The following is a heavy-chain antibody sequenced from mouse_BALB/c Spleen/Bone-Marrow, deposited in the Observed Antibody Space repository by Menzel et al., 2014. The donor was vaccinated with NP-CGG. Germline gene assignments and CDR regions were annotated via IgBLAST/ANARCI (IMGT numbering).Heavy chain of an antibody. D-gene: IGHD1-2*01. V-gene: IGHV1-87*01. CDR1: GYTFTSYW. Sequence: VKLQESGAELARPGASVKLSCKASGYTFTSYWMQWVKQRPGQGLEWIGAIYPGDGDTRYTQKFKGKATLTADKSSSTAYMQLSSLASGDSAVYYCARRDYGIRENYYAMDYWGQGTSVTVSS. J-gene: IGHJ4*01. CDR3: ARRDYGIRENYYAMDY. CDR2: IYPGDGDT.